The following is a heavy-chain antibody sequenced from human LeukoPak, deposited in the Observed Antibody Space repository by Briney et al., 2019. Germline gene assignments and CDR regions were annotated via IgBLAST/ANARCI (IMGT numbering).Heavy chain of an antibody. D-gene: IGHD3-16*01. CDR3: ARDLGSRNMDV. V-gene: IGHV4-34*01. CDR1: GGSFSGYY. CDR2: INHSGST. J-gene: IGHJ6*02. Sequence: SETLSLTCAVYGGSFSGYYWSWIRQPPGKGLEWIGEINHSGSTNYNPSLKSRVTISVDTSKNQFSLKLSSVTAADTAVYYCARDLGSRNMDVWGRGTTVTVSS.